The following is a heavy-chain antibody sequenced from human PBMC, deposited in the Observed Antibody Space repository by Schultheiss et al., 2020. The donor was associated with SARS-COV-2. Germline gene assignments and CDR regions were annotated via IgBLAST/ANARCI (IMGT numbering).Heavy chain of an antibody. CDR1: GFTFSSYA. Sequence: GGSLRLSCAASGFTFSSYAMSWVRQAPGKGLEWVSAISGSGGSTYYADSVKGRFTISRDNSKNTLYLQMNSLRAEDTALYYCAKDMGYCSSTSCYTHDAFDIWGQGTMVTVSS. V-gene: IGHV3-23*01. CDR2: ISGSGGST. J-gene: IGHJ3*02. CDR3: AKDMGYCSSTSCYTHDAFDI. D-gene: IGHD2-2*02.